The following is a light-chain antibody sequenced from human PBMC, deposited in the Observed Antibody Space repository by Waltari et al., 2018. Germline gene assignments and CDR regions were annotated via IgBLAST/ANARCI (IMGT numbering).Light chain of an antibody. CDR3: CSYTSNSFSYV. Sequence: QSALTQPASVSGSPGQSIAISCTGTSSDVGSHNSVSWYQQHPGKAPQPMIYEVSNRPSGVSNRFAGSKSGNTASLTISGLQAEDEADYYCCSYTSNSFSYVFGTGTKVTVL. V-gene: IGLV2-14*01. J-gene: IGLJ1*01. CDR2: EVS. CDR1: SSDVGSHNS.